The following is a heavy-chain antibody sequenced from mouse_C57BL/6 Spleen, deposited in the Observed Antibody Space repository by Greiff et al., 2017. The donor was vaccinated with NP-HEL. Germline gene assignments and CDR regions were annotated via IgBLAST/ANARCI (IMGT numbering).Heavy chain of an antibody. Sequence: QVQLQQPGAELVKPGASVKLSCKASGYTFTSYWMQWVKQRPGQGLEWIGEIDPSDSYTNYNQKFKGKATLTVDTSSSTAYMQLSSLTSEDSAVYYCARSPLYDGYFDYWGQGTTLTVSS. CDR3: ARSPLYDGYFDY. J-gene: IGHJ2*01. CDR2: IDPSDSYT. CDR1: GYTFTSYW. V-gene: IGHV1-50*01. D-gene: IGHD2-3*01.